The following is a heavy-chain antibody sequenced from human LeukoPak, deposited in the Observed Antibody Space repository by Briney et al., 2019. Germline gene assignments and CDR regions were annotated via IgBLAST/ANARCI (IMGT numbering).Heavy chain of an antibody. CDR2: ISGSGGST. CDR1: GFTFSSYA. CDR3: AKAPLYDSSGYYGEHDAFDI. V-gene: IGHV3-23*01. D-gene: IGHD3-22*01. J-gene: IGHJ3*02. Sequence: GGSLRLSCAASGFTFSSYAMGWVRQAPGKGLEWVSAISGSGGSTYYADSVKGRFTISRDNSKNTLYLQMNSLRAEDTAVYYCAKAPLYDSSGYYGEHDAFDIWGQGTMVTVSS.